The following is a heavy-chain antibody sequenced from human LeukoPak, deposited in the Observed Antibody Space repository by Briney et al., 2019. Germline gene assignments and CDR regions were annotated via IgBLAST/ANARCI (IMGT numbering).Heavy chain of an antibody. D-gene: IGHD3-3*01. CDR2: VYCSGSI. V-gene: IGHV4-59*01. CDR1: GGSINFYY. Sequence: KPSETLSLTCTVSGGSINFYYWSWIRQTPGKGLEWIGNVYCSGSINYNPSLKSRVTISVDTSKNQFSLILSSVTAADTAAYYCARALGYYDFWSGSSSPCNWFDPWGQGTLVTVSS. CDR3: ARALGYYDFWSGSSSPCNWFDP. J-gene: IGHJ5*02.